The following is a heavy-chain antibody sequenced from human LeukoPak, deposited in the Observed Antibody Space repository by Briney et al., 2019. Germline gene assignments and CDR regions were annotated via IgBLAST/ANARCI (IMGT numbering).Heavy chain of an antibody. CDR2: IYSGGST. CDR3: SPEPYYDYVWGSYRYTADFDY. V-gene: IGHV3-66*01. CDR1: RLTVSSYY. D-gene: IGHD3-16*02. Sequence: PGGSLRLSCAASRLTVSSYYMTWVRQAPGKGLEWVSIIYSGGSTDYADSVKGRFNISRDNAKTSLYLQMNSLRAEDTAVYYCSPEPYYDYVWGSYRYTADFDYWGQGTLVTVSS. J-gene: IGHJ4*02.